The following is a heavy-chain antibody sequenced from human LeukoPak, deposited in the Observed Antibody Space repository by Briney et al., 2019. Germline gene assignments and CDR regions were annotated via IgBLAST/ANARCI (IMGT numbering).Heavy chain of an antibody. J-gene: IGHJ3*02. CDR3: ARVKRVQGVHDAFDI. Sequence: GASVKVSCKASGYTFTSYDINWVRQATGQGFEWMGWMNPNSGNTGYAQKFQGRVTMTRNTSISTAYMELSSLRSEDTAVYYCARVKRVQGVHDAFDIWGQGTMVTVSS. D-gene: IGHD3-10*01. CDR1: GYTFTSYD. CDR2: MNPNSGNT. V-gene: IGHV1-8*01.